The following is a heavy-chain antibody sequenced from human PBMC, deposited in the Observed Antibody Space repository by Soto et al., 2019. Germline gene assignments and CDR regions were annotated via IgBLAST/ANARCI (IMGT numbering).Heavy chain of an antibody. D-gene: IGHD3-16*01. CDR3: ARDYSYACDY. CDR2: ISSSGGTT. J-gene: IGHJ4*02. V-gene: IGHV3-23*01. Sequence: EVQRLESGGGLVQPGGSLRLSCAVSGFTFSSFAMSWVRQAPGKGLEWVSVISSSGGTTFYTDSVKGRFTISRDDSKNTLYLQMNSLRAEDTAVYYCARDYSYACDYWGQGTLVTVSS. CDR1: GFTFSSFA.